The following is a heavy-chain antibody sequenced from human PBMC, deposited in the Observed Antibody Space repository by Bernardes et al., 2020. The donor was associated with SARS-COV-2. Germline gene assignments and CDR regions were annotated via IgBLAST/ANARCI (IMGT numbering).Heavy chain of an antibody. CDR3: ARESQRTAWDILTGIYYYYGMDV. Sequence: SETLSLTCTVSGGSISSGSYYWSWLRQPAGKGLEWIGRIYTSGSTNYNPSLKSRVTISVDTSKNQFSLKLSSVTAADTAVYYCARESQRTAWDILTGIYYYYGMDVWGQGTTVTVSS. CDR2: IYTSGST. CDR1: GGSISSGSYY. V-gene: IGHV4-61*02. D-gene: IGHD3-9*01. J-gene: IGHJ6*02.